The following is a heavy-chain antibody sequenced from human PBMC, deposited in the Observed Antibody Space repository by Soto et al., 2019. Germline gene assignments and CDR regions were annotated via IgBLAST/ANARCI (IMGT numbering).Heavy chain of an antibody. CDR1: GGSFTSNNW. CDR3: ASRDPGTSVDY. Sequence: QVQLQESGPGLVKPSGTLSLTCAVSGGSFTSNNWWTWVRQPPGQGLEWIGEIYRTGSTNYNPSVKTRVTLTLHKSENQCSLKVTSLTAADTAVYYCASRDPGTSVDYWGQGTLVTVSS. D-gene: IGHD1-7*01. CDR2: IYRTGST. V-gene: IGHV4-4*02. J-gene: IGHJ4*02.